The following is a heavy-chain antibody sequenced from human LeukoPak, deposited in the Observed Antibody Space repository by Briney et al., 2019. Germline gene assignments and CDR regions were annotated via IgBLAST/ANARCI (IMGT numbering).Heavy chain of an antibody. Sequence: SETLSLTCTVSGGSISSYYWNWIRQPPGKGLEWIGEINHSGSTHYNPSLKSRVTMSVDTSKNQFSMKLSSVTAADTAVYYCARDETTPLPGAYWGQGTLVTVSS. V-gene: IGHV4-34*01. CDR2: INHSGST. CDR1: GGSISSYY. J-gene: IGHJ4*02. CDR3: ARDETTPLPGAY. D-gene: IGHD4-17*01.